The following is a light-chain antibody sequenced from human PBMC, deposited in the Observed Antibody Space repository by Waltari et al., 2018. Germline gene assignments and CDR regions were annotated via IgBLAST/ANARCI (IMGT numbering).Light chain of an antibody. Sequence: EIVMTQSPATLSVSQGERATLSCRASQSVSSNLAWYQQKPGQAPRLLIYGASTRGTGIPVRFSGSGSGTEFTLTISSLQSEDFAVYYCQQYNNWPPYTFGQGTKVEIK. V-gene: IGKV3-15*01. CDR3: QQYNNWPPYT. CDR2: GAS. J-gene: IGKJ2*01. CDR1: QSVSSN.